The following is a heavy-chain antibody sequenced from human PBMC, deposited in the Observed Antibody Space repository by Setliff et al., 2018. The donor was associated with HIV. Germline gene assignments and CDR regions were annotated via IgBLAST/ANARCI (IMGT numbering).Heavy chain of an antibody. D-gene: IGHD7-27*01. J-gene: IGHJ4*02. CDR1: GFTFSSYG. CDR2: ISYDGTNK. CDR3: TKDTGEMPTYY. V-gene: IGHV3-30*18. Sequence: GGSLRLSCAASGFTFSSYGMHWVRQAPGKGLEWVAVISYDGTNKYYADSVKGRFTISRDNSKNTVYLQMNSLRAEDTAVYYCTKDTGEMPTYYWGQGTLVTVSS.